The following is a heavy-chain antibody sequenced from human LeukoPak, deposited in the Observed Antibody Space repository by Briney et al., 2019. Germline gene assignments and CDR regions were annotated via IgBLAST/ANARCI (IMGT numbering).Heavy chain of an antibody. CDR3: ARFAMDTGDVGDNHYYYYMDV. CDR1: GYSISSGYY. V-gene: IGHV4-38-2*02. D-gene: IGHD5-18*01. CDR2: IYHSGST. J-gene: IGHJ6*03. Sequence: SETLSLTCTVSGYSISSGYYWGWIRQPPGKGLEWIGSIYHSGSTYYNPSLKSRVTISVDTSKNQFSLKLSSVTAADTAVYYCARFAMDTGDVGDNHYYYYMDVWGKGTTVTVSS.